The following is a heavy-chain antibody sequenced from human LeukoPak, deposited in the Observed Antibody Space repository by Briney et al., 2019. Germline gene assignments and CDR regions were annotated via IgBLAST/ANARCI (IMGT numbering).Heavy chain of an antibody. J-gene: IGHJ4*02. CDR2: IRSDGSSS. CDR3: TRDAADYFDSSASFDY. V-gene: IGHV3-30*04. D-gene: IGHD3-22*01. Sequence: AGYLSFTSAASAFTFRGYSMHWVRKAPGHGLEWVAVIRSDGSSSDHADSVKGRFTRSRDNSKNTLFLQMNSLRGEDTAVYYCTRDAADYFDSSASFDYWGQGTLVTVSS. CDR1: AFTFRGYS.